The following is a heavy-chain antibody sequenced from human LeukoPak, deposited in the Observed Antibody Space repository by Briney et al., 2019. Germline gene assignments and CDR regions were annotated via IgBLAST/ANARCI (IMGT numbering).Heavy chain of an antibody. D-gene: IGHD4-17*01. V-gene: IGHV3-74*01. Sequence: GGSLRLSCAASGFTFSSYWMHWVRQAPGKGLVWVSHVNSDGSYTNYADSVKGRFTISRDNARNTLYLQMNSLRAEDTAVYYCTRLMTTVTTAAFDIWGQGTMVTVSS. CDR1: GFTFSSYW. CDR2: VNSDGSYT. CDR3: TRLMTTVTTAAFDI. J-gene: IGHJ3*02.